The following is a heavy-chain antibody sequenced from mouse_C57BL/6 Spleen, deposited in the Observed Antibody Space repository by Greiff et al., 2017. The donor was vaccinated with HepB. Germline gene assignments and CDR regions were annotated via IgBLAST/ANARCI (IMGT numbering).Heavy chain of an antibody. CDR3: ARHGSSSFAY. D-gene: IGHD1-1*01. CDR2: IYPGDGDT. J-gene: IGHJ3*01. V-gene: IGHV1-80*01. Sequence: QVQLKESGAELVKPGASVKISCKASGYAFSSYWMNWVKQRPGKGLEWIGQIYPGDGDTNYNGKFKGKATLTADKSSSTAYMQLSSLPSEDSAVYFCARHGSSSFAYWGQGTLVTVSA. CDR1: GYAFSSYW.